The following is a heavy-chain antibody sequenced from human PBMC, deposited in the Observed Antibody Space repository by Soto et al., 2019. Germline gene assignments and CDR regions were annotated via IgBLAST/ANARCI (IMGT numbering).Heavy chain of an antibody. V-gene: IGHV4-4*02. J-gene: IGHJ3*02. Sequence: QVQLQESGPGLVKPSGTLSLTCAVSSGSISGNDWWSWVRQPPGKGLEWIGQIYHTGSTNYNPSPTGRVTISVDKSKNQFSLNLRSVTAADTAFYYCAKTRGYIYGYNAFDIWGQGTMVTVSS. CDR1: SGSISGNDW. CDR2: IYHTGST. D-gene: IGHD5-18*01. CDR3: AKTRGYIYGYNAFDI.